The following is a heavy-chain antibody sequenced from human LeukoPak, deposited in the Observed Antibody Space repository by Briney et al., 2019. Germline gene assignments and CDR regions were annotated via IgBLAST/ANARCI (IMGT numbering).Heavy chain of an antibody. CDR1: GFTVSSNY. Sequence: GGSLRLSCAASGFTVSSNYMSWVRQAPGKGLEWVSVIYSGGSTYYADSVKGRFTISRDNSKNTLYLQMYSLRAEDTAVYYCARSSRPNYFDYWGQGTLVTVSS. CDR2: IYSGGST. CDR3: ARSSRPNYFDY. V-gene: IGHV3-53*01. D-gene: IGHD2-2*01. J-gene: IGHJ4*02.